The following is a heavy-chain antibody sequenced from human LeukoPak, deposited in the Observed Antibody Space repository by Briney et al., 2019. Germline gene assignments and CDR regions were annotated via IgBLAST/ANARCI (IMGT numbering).Heavy chain of an antibody. D-gene: IGHD6-13*01. Sequence: PSETLSLTCTVSGGSISSYYWSWIRQPPGKGLEWIGYIYYSGSTNYNPSLKSRVTISVDTSKNQFSLKLSSVTAADTAVYYCARGVATGNLYYYYYYYMDVWGKGTTVTVSS. V-gene: IGHV4-59*01. CDR3: ARGVATGNLYYYYYYYMDV. CDR2: IYYSGST. CDR1: GGSISSYY. J-gene: IGHJ6*03.